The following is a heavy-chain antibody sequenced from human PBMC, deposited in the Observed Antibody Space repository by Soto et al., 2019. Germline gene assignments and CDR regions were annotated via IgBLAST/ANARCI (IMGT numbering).Heavy chain of an antibody. D-gene: IGHD6-19*01. V-gene: IGHV3-13*01. J-gene: IGHJ6*02. CDR3: ARVTRGSSGQGMDV. CDR1: GFTFSSYD. Sequence: HPGGSLRLSCAASGFTFSSYDMHWVRQATGKGLEWVSAIGTAGDTYYPGSVKGRFTISRENAKNSLYLQMNSLRAGDTAVYYCARVTRGSSGQGMDVWGQGTTVTVSS. CDR2: IGTAGDT.